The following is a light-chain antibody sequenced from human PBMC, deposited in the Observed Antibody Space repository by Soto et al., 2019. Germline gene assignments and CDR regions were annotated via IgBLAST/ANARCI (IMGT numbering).Light chain of an antibody. CDR3: TSEADSHTPYV. J-gene: IGLJ1*01. CDR1: SSDVGSYNL. Sequence: QSVLTQPASVSGSPGQSITISCTGTSSDVGSYNLVSWYQHHPGKAPKLMIYVVGKRPSGVSSRFSGSKSGNTASLTISGLQAEAVVDNSATSEADSHTPYVFRTGTKVPV. CDR2: VVG. V-gene: IGLV2-23*02.